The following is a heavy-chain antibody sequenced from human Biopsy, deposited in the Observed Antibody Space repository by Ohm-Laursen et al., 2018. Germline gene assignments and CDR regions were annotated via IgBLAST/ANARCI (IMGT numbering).Heavy chain of an antibody. CDR2: IYYSGNT. CDR3: ARQVDFWSGYVDY. D-gene: IGHD3-3*01. CDR1: GGSISDSTYH. J-gene: IGHJ4*02. Sequence: GTLSLTCTVSGGSISDSTYHWGWIRQSPGKGLEWIGNIYYSGNTDYSQSLKSRVTISVDTSNNQFSLKLRLLTAADTAVYYCARQVDFWSGYVDYWGQGTLVAVSS. V-gene: IGHV4-39*01.